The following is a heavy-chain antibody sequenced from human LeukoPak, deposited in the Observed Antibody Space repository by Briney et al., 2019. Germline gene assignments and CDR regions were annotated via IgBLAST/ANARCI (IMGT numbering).Heavy chain of an antibody. CDR1: GGSISSYY. J-gene: IGHJ3*02. V-gene: IGHV4-59*01. Sequence: PSETLSLTCSVSGGSISSYYWGWIRQPPGQGLEWIGYIYYRGSTNHNPSLKSRVPISVDMSKNQFSLKLSSVTAADTAVYYCARGYCSGGSCLHDAFDIWGQGTMVTVSS. CDR3: ARGYCSGGSCLHDAFDI. D-gene: IGHD2-15*01. CDR2: IYYRGST.